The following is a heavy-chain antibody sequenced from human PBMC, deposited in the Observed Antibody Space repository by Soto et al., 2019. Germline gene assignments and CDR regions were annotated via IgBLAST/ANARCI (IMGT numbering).Heavy chain of an antibody. CDR1: GYSFTSYW. D-gene: IGHD6-6*01. J-gene: IGHJ6*02. CDR3: ARPYSSSSSMDV. CDR2: IDPSDSYT. Sequence: GESLKTSCKGSGYSFTSYWISWVRQMPGKGLEWMGRIDPSDSYTNYSPSFQGHVTISADKSISTAYLQWSSLKASDTAMYYCARPYSSSSSMDVWGQGTTVTVSS. V-gene: IGHV5-10-1*01.